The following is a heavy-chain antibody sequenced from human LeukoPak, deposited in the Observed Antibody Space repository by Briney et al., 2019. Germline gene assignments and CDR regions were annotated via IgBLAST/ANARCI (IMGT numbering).Heavy chain of an antibody. CDR1: GFTFSSYE. CDR2: ISSSGSTI. D-gene: IGHD3-22*01. J-gene: IGHJ5*02. Sequence: GGSLRLSCAAAGFTFSSYEINWVRQAPGKGLEWVSSISSSGSTIYYADSVKGRFTISRDNAKNSLYLQMNSLRAEDTGVYYCARVDTSGFYPWGQGTLVTVFS. CDR3: ARVDTSGFYP. V-gene: IGHV3-48*03.